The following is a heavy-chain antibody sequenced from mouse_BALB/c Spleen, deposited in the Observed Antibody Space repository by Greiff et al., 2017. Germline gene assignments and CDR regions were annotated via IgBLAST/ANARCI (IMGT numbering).Heavy chain of an antibody. CDR3: AREGNYDENFDY. D-gene: IGHD2-4*01. J-gene: IGHJ2*01. CDR1: GYSITSDYA. V-gene: IGHV3-2*02. Sequence: VQLKESGPGLVKPSQSLSLTCTVTGYSITSDYAWYWIRQFPGNKLEWMGYISYSGSTSYNPSLKSRISITRDTSKNQFFLQLNSVTTEDTATYYCAREGNYDENFDYWGQGTTLTVSS. CDR2: ISYSGST.